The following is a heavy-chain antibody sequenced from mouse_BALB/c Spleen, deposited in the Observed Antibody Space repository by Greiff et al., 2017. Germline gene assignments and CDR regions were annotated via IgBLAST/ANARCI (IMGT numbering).Heavy chain of an antibody. CDR2: ISNGGGST. V-gene: IGHV5-12-2*01. J-gene: IGHJ2*01. CDR3: ARQQGYYGSPYYFDY. D-gene: IGHD1-1*01. Sequence: EVQVVESGGGLVQPGGSLKLSCAASGFTFSSYTMSWVRQTPEKRLEWVAYISNGGGSTYYPDTVKGRFTISRDNAKNTLYLQMSSLKSEDTAMYYCARQQGYYGSPYYFDYWGQGTTLTVSS. CDR1: GFTFSSYT.